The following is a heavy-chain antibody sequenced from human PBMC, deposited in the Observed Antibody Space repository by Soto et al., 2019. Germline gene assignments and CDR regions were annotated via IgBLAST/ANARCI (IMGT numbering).Heavy chain of an antibody. D-gene: IGHD1-1*01. J-gene: IGHJ4*02. Sequence: EVQLLESGGGLVQPGGSLRLSCAVSGFSFSTYGVTWVRQAPGKGLEWVSGVSGGSGVTHYADSVKGRFTITGDNSKNTVYLHMNSLRVEDTTVYYCAKWNGYGDYWGQGTLVTVSS. CDR2: VSGGSGVT. CDR3: AKWNGYGDY. CDR1: GFSFSTYG. V-gene: IGHV3-23*01.